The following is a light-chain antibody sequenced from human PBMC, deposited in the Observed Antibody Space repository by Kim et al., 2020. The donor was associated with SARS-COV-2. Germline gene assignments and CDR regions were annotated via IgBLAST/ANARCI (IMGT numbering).Light chain of an antibody. Sequence: GQSITISGTGTSSDIGYYNYVSWYQQHPGKAPKLMIYDVRNRPSGISDRFSGSKSGNTASLTISGLQSEDEADYYCSSYTSSTTWVFGGGTQLTVL. J-gene: IGLJ3*02. V-gene: IGLV2-14*03. CDR2: DVR. CDR1: SSDIGYYNY. CDR3: SSYTSSTTWV.